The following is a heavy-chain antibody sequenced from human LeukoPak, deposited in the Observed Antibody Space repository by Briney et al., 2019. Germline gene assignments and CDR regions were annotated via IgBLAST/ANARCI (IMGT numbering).Heavy chain of an antibody. Sequence: PSETLSLTCAVYGGSFSGYYWSWIRQPPGKGLEWIGEINHSGGTNYNPSLKSRVTISVDTSKNQFSLRLSSVTAADTAVYYCARTLRGQWLVYNWFDPWGQGTLVTVSS. D-gene: IGHD6-19*01. V-gene: IGHV4-34*01. J-gene: IGHJ5*02. CDR3: ARTLRGQWLVYNWFDP. CDR1: GGSFSGYY. CDR2: INHSGGT.